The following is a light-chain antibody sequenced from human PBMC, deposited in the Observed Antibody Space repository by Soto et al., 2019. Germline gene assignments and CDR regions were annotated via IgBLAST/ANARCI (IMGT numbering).Light chain of an antibody. J-gene: IGKJ1*01. CDR3: QQYNNWPPDRT. V-gene: IGKV3-15*01. Sequence: EIVMTQSPATLSVSPGERAPLSCRASQSVGSNLAWYQQKPGQAPRLLIYGASTRATVIPASFSVSGSGPEFTLTINSLQSEDFAIYFCQQYNNWPPDRTFVQGN. CDR1: QSVGSN. CDR2: GAS.